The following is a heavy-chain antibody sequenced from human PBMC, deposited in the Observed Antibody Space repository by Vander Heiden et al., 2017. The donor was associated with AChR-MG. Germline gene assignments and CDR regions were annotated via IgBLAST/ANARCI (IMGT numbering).Heavy chain of an antibody. CDR2: INPNSGVT. D-gene: IGHD3-16*01. Sequence: QVQLVQSGAEAKKPGASVKVSCKASGYTFTGNYIHWVRQAPGQGLEWMGWINPNSGVTSYAQKFQGRVTMTRDSSIDTAYLELRRMTSDDTAVYYCARPPVELLGAAPDLNWFDPWGQGTLVTVSS. CDR3: ARPPVELLGAAPDLNWFDP. CDR1: GYTFTGNY. J-gene: IGHJ5*02. V-gene: IGHV1-2*02.